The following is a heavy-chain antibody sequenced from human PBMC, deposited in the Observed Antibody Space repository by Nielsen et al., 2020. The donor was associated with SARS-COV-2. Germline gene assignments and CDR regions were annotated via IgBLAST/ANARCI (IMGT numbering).Heavy chain of an antibody. CDR3: ASFQRGPLLLGYYYYGMDV. J-gene: IGHJ6*02. Sequence: SETLSLTCAVSGGSISSSNWWSWVRQPPGKGLEWIGEIYHSGSTNYNPSLKSRVTISVDKSKNQFSLKLSSVTAADTAVYYCASFQRGPLLLGYYYYGMDVWGQGTTVTVSS. CDR2: IYHSGST. CDR1: GGSISSSNW. V-gene: IGHV4-4*02. D-gene: IGHD2-2*01.